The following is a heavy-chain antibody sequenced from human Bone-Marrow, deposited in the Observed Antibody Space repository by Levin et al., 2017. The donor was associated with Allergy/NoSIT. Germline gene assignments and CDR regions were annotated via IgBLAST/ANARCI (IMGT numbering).Heavy chain of an antibody. V-gene: IGHV3-48*01. Sequence: PGGSLRLSCAASGFAFSTYSMNWVRQAPGKGLEWVSYINSGRTTIYYADSVKGRFTISRDNAKNSLYLQMSSLRAEDTAVYYCARDVYSFGSGRLGGFDNWGQGTLVTVSS. J-gene: IGHJ4*02. CDR1: GFAFSTYS. CDR3: ARDVYSFGSGRLGGFDN. D-gene: IGHD3-10*01. CDR2: INSGRTTI.